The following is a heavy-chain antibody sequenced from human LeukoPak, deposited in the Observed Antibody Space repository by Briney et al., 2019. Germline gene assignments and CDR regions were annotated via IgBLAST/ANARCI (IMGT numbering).Heavy chain of an antibody. CDR3: ARADRLHGGPYLIGP. Sequence: ASVKVSCKTSGYSFTDYYMHWVRQAPGQGLEWMGWINPNSGGTSVAQKLQGRVTMTRDTSITTVYMEVSWLTSDDTAIYYCARADRLHGGPYLIGPWGQGTLVTVSS. CDR2: INPNSGGT. V-gene: IGHV1-2*02. CDR1: GYSFTDYY. D-gene: IGHD2-21*01. J-gene: IGHJ5*02.